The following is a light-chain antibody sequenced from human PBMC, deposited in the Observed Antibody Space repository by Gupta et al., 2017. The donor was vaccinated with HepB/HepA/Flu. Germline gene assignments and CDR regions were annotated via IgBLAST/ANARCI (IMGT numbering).Light chain of an antibody. V-gene: IGKV1-9*01. CDR2: TAS. CDR3: QLLNSYPQA. J-gene: IGKJ5*01. CDR1: QGISNF. Sequence: DIHLTLSPSPLSAFVVDRVTIPCRASQGISNFLAWYQQKPGKAPKLLIYTASTWKNGVPSRFSGSGSGTEFTLTISSLQPEDFATYYCQLLNSYPQAFGPGTRLEIK.